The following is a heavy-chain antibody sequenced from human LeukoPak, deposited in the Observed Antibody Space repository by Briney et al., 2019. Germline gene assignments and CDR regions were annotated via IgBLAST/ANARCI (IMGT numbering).Heavy chain of an antibody. CDR1: GFTVSSNY. Sequence: HGGTLRLSGAASGFTVSSNYMSWVRQAPGKGLEWVSVIYSGGSTYYADPVKGRFTISRDNSKNTLYLQMSSLRAEDTAVYYCAKDFVARNGVYDAFDVWGQGTMVSVS. CDR2: IYSGGST. D-gene: IGHD5-24*01. J-gene: IGHJ3*01. CDR3: AKDFVARNGVYDAFDV. V-gene: IGHV3-53*01.